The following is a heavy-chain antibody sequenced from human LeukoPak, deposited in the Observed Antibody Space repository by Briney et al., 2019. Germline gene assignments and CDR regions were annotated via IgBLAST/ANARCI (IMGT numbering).Heavy chain of an antibody. CDR2: INWYGGST. CDR3: ARDRGGTDDFWSGYYTGYFDY. J-gene: IGHJ4*02. D-gene: IGHD3-3*01. Sequence: GGSLRLSCAASGFTFDDYGMSWVRQAPGKGLEWVSGINWYGGSTGYADSVKGRFTISRDNDKNSLYLQMNSLRVEDTAVFYCARDRGGTDDFWSGYYTGYFDYWGQGTLVTVSS. V-gene: IGHV3-20*04. CDR1: GFTFDDYG.